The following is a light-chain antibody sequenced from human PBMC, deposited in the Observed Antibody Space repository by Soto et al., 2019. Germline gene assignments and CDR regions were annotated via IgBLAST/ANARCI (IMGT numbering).Light chain of an antibody. J-gene: IGKJ5*01. CDR3: QQYNNWPPT. V-gene: IGKV3-15*01. CDR2: GAS. Sequence: EIVLTQSPGTLSLSPLERAPFXWRTSQSVSISYIARNQQKPGQAPRLLISGASPRAIGIPARFSGSGSGTEFTLTISSLQSEDFAVYYCQQYNNWPPTFGQGTRLEI. CDR1: QSVSISY.